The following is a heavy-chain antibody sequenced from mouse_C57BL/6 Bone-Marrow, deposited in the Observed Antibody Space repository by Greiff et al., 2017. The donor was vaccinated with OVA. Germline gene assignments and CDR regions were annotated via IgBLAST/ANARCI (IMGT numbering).Heavy chain of an antibody. V-gene: IGHV5-4*01. J-gene: IGHJ3*01. CDR1: GFTFSSYA. Sequence: EVQGVESGGGLVKPGGSLKLSCAASGFTFSSYAMSWVRQTPEKRLEWVATISDGGSYTYYPDNVKGRFTISSDNAKNNLYLQMSHLKSEDTAMYYCARALSTGTGFAYWGQGTLVTVSA. CDR3: ARALSTGTGFAY. CDR2: ISDGGSYT. D-gene: IGHD4-1*02.